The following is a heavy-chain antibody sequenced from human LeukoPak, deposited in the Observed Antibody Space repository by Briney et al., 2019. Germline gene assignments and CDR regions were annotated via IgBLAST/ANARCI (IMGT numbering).Heavy chain of an antibody. J-gene: IGHJ5*02. Sequence: GASVKVSCTASGYTFTSYAMHWVRQAPGQRLEWMGWINAGNSNTKYSQTFQGRVTITRDTSATTAYMELSSLRSEDTAVYYCVRDEGYSSSVPFDPWGQGTLVTVSS. CDR1: GYTFTSYA. CDR3: VRDEGYSSSVPFDP. V-gene: IGHV1-3*01. D-gene: IGHD6-13*01. CDR2: INAGNSNT.